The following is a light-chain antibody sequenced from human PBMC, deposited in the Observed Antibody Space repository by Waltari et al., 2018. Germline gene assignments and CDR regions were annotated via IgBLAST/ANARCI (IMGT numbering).Light chain of an antibody. J-gene: IGLJ3*02. CDR2: VNSDGSH. Sequence: QLVLTQSPSVSASLGASVKLTCTLSRGHSSNVIAWHQQQPGKGPRYWMKVNSDGSHSKGDEIPDRFSASSSGPGRYLTIASLQSDDEADYYCQTGGHGTWVFGGGTKLTVL. V-gene: IGLV4-69*01. CDR1: RGHSSNV. CDR3: QTGGHGTWV.